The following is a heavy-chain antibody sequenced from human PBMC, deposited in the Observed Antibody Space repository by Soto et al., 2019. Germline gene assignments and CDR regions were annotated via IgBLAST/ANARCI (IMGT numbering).Heavy chain of an antibody. V-gene: IGHV1-18*01. J-gene: IGHJ5*02. Sequence: QVQLVQSGAEVKKPGASVKVSCKASGYTFTSYGISWVRQAPGQGLEWMGWISAYNGNTKYAQKLQGRVTMTTDISTSTAYMELRSLRSDDTAVYYCARDRHTAIVTPYNWFDPWGQGTLVTVSS. CDR2: ISAYNGNT. D-gene: IGHD5-18*01. CDR3: ARDRHTAIVTPYNWFDP. CDR1: GYTFTSYG.